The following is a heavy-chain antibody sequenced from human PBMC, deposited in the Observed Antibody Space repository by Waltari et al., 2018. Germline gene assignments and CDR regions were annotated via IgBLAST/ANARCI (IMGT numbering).Heavy chain of an antibody. CDR3: ARGSRPPRDV. CDR2: MKPNRGNT. Sequence: QVQLVQSGAEVKKPGASVKVSCKASGYTFTSYDINWVRQATGQGLEWMGWMKPNRGNTGYAQKVQGRVTITRNTSISTAYMELSSLRSEETAVYYCARGSRPPRDVWGQGTTVTVSS. CDR1: GYTFTSYD. V-gene: IGHV1-8*03. J-gene: IGHJ6*02.